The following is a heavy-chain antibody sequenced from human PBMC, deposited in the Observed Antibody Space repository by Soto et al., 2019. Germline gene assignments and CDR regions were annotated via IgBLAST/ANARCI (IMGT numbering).Heavy chain of an antibody. CDR2: IYYSGST. CDR3: ARGEHYYDSSGYTTFDY. CDR1: GGSISSGDYY. D-gene: IGHD3-22*01. J-gene: IGHJ4*02. V-gene: IGHV4-30-4*01. Sequence: LSLTCTVSGGSISSGDYYWSWIRQPPGKGLEWIGYIYYSGSTYYNPSLKSRVTISVDTSKNQFSLKLSSVTAADTAVYYCARGEHYYDSSGYTTFDYWGQGTMVTVYS.